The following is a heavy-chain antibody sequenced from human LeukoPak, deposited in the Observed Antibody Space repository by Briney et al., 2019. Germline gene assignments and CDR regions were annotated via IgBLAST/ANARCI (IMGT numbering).Heavy chain of an antibody. CDR2: ISSNGGST. CDR3: VKLPYSDTSAYYVDY. J-gene: IGHJ4*02. D-gene: IGHD3-22*01. Sequence: GSLRLSCSDSGLTLSTSAIHWVREAAGKGLEYVSAISSNGGSTYYAGSVKGRFTISRDNSKNTLSLQMSSLRPEDTAVYYCVKLPYSDTSAYYVDYWGQGTLVTVSS. CDR1: GLTLSTSA. V-gene: IGHV3-64D*06.